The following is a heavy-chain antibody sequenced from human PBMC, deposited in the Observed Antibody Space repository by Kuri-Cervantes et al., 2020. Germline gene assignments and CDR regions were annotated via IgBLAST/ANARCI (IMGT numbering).Heavy chain of an antibody. V-gene: IGHV4-59*01. CDR3: ARSSGSYYYAFDI. CDR1: GGSFSGYY. CDR2: IYYSGST. Sequence: GSLRLSCAVYGGSFSGYYWTWIRQPPGKGLEWIGYIYYSGSTNYNPSLKSRVTMSVDTSKNQFSLKLSSVTAADTAVYYCARSSGSYYYAFDIWGQGTMVTVSS. D-gene: IGHD1-26*01. J-gene: IGHJ3*02.